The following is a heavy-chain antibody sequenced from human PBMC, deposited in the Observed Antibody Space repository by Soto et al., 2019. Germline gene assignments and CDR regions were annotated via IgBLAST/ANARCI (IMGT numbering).Heavy chain of an antibody. Sequence: GGNFLRDSISWVRQAPGQGLEWMGGIIPIFGTANFAQKFQGRVTITADKSTSTAYMELSSLRSEDTAVYYCARGLGPYGGNSRTWFDPWGQGTLVTVS. CDR1: GGNFLRDS. CDR2: IIPIFGTA. V-gene: IGHV1-69*06. J-gene: IGHJ5*02. CDR3: ARGLGPYGGNSRTWFDP. D-gene: IGHD3-16*01.